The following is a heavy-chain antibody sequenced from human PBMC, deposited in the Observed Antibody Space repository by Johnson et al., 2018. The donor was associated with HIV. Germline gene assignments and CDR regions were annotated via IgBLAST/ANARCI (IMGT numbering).Heavy chain of an antibody. CDR2: ISYAGSNK. Sequence: QVQLVESGGGVVQPGRSLRLSCAASGFNFNIYAMHWVRQAPGKGLEWVSVISYAGSNKYYADSVKGRITVSRDNSKNTLSLQMDSLRPEDTAVYYCARDRSPYSRVSLGGIWGRGTMVTVSS. D-gene: IGHD1-26*01. CDR3: ARDRSPYSRVSLGGI. J-gene: IGHJ3*02. V-gene: IGHV3-30-3*01. CDR1: GFNFNIYA.